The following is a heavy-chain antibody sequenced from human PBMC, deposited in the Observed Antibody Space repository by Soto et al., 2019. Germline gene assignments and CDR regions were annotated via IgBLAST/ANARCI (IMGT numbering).Heavy chain of an antibody. CDR3: ARGWGHYDFWGGYYCGGEGWQAVFDY. J-gene: IGHJ4*02. V-gene: IGHV1-69*01. Sequence: QVQLVQSGAEVKKPGSSVKVSCKASGGTFSSYAISWVRQAPGQGLEWMGGIIPIFGTANYAQKFQGRVTITADESTSTAYMGLSSLRSEDTAVYYWARGWGHYDFWGGYYCGGEGWQAVFDYWGQGTLVTVSS. CDR2: IIPIFGTA. D-gene: IGHD3-3*01. CDR1: GGTFSSYA.